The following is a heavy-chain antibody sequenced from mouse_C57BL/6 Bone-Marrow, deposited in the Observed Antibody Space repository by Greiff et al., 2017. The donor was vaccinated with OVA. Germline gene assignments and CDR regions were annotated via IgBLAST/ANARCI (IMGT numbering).Heavy chain of an antibody. CDR2: IYPRSGNT. J-gene: IGHJ3*01. CDR1: GYTFTSYG. Sequence: QVQLQQSGAELARPGASVKLSCKASGYTFTSYGISWVKQRTGQGLEWIGEIYPRSGNTYYNEKFKGKATLTADKSSSTAYMELRSLTSEDAAVYFCARGGYYGLAYWGQGTLVTVSA. D-gene: IGHD2-1*01. V-gene: IGHV1-81*01. CDR3: ARGGYYGLAY.